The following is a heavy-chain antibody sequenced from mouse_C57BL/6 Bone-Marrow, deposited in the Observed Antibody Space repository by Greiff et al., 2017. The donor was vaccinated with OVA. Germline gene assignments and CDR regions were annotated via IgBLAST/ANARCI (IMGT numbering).Heavy chain of an antibody. V-gene: IGHV14-4*01. CDR3: TPTGSNYWYFDD. D-gene: IGHD2-5*01. CDR1: GFNIKDDY. J-gene: IGHJ1*03. CDR2: IDPENGDT. Sequence: EVKLVESGAELVRPGASVKLSCTASGFNIKDDYMHWVKQRPEQGLEWIGWIDPENGDTEYASKFQGKATITADTSSNTAYLQLSSLTSEDTAVYYCTPTGSNYWYFDDWGTGTTVTVSS.